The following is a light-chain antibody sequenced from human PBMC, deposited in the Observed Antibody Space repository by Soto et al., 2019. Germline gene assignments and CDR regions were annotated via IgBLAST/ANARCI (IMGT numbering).Light chain of an antibody. CDR1: SSDVGSYNL. Sequence: QSALTQPASVSGSPGQSITISGTGTSSDVGSYNLVSWYQQHPGNAPKLMIYEGSKRPSGVSNRFFGSKSGNTASLTISGLQAEDEAEYYCGYFARGSPVVVCGGTKLTVL. CDR2: EGS. V-gene: IGLV2-23*01. J-gene: IGLJ3*02. CDR3: GYFARGSPVV.